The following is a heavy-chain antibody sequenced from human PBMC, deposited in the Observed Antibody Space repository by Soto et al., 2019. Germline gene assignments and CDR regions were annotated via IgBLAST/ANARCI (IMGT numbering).Heavy chain of an antibody. V-gene: IGHV1-46*03. CDR1: GYTFTSYY. CDR2: INPSGGNT. D-gene: IGHD4-17*01. J-gene: IGHJ4*02. CDR3: AADKDGMTTVDF. Sequence: QVQLVQSGAEVKKPGASVKVSCKASGYTFTSYYIHWVRQAPGQGLEWMGIINPSGGNTNYAQKFQGRVTMTRDSSTSTVYMELSSLRSEDTAMYYCAADKDGMTTVDFWGQGTLVTFSS.